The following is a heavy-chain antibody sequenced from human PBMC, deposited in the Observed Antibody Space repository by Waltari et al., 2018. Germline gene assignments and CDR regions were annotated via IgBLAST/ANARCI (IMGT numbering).Heavy chain of an antibody. CDR2: ISYSGRTV. V-gene: IGHV3-11*04. CDR1: GFSFSDHY. CDR3: ARGGSRWPVPQDY. Sequence: QVQLVESGGGLVKPGGSLRLSCAASGFSFSDHYMNWIRQAPGRGLGWFSYISYSGRTVYNADSVRGRFTISRDNAKNSLYLQINSLRAEDTAVYYCARGGSRWPVPQDYWGQGTLVTVSS. D-gene: IGHD6-13*01. J-gene: IGHJ4*02.